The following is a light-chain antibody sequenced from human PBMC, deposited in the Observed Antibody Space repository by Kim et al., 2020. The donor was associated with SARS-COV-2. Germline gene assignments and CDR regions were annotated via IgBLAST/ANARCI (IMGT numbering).Light chain of an antibody. Sequence: GQSFTISCTGTSSDVGSYNVVSWYQQPPGKAPTVMIYEVSKRPSGVSDRFSGSKSGNTASLTVSGLQAEDEADYYCCSYARGGTYVFGTGNKVTVL. CDR3: CSYARGGTYV. V-gene: IGLV2-23*02. CDR2: EVS. CDR1: SSDVGSYNV. J-gene: IGLJ1*01.